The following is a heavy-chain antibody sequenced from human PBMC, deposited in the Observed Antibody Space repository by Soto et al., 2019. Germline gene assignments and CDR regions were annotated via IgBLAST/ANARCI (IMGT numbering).Heavy chain of an antibody. CDR1: GYTFTSYD. Sequence: GASVKVSCKASGYTFTSYDMNWVRQATGQGLEWMGWMNPNSGNTGYAQKFQGRVTMTRNTSISTAYMELSSLRSEDTAVYYCARATLRFLEWVSAGDYWGQGTLVTVSS. D-gene: IGHD3-3*01. V-gene: IGHV1-8*02. CDR2: MNPNSGNT. J-gene: IGHJ4*02. CDR3: ARATLRFLEWVSAGDY.